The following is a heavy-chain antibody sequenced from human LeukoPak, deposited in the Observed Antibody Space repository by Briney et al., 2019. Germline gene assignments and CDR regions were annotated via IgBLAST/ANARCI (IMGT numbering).Heavy chain of an antibody. Sequence: GGSLRLSCAASGFTFSSYGMDWVRQAPGKGLEWVSAISGRGDNTYYADSVKGRFTISRDNSKNTLYLQMNSLRAEDTAVYYCAREPAGGVITIDYWGQGTLVTVSS. CDR3: AREPAGGVITIDY. V-gene: IGHV3-23*01. D-gene: IGHD3-10*01. CDR1: GFTFSSYG. J-gene: IGHJ4*02. CDR2: ISGRGDNT.